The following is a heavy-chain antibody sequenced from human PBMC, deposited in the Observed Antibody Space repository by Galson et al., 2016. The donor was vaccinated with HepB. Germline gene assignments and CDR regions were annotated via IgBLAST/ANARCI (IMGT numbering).Heavy chain of an antibody. J-gene: IGHJ5*02. V-gene: IGHV3-7*03. CDR2: IKQDGSEK. CDR3: ARDFLFAHDL. CDR1: GFTFSTYW. D-gene: IGHD3-3*01. Sequence: SLRLSCAASGFTFSTYWMAWVRHTPPKGLEWVANIKQDGSEKYYVGSVKGRFTISRDNAKNSLYLQMNSLRAEDTAVYYCARDFLFAHDLWGPGTLVTVSS.